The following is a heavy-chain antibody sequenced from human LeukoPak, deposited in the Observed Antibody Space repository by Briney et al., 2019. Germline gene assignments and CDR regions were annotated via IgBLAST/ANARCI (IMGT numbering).Heavy chain of an antibody. V-gene: IGHV3-23*01. Sequence: HPGGSLRLSCAAPGFTFTSYSMNWVRQAPGKGLEWVSTISGGGGSTYYADSVKGRFTISGDNSKNTLYLQVNSLRAEDTAVYYCAKGGKWDVTPFDYWGQGTLVTVSS. D-gene: IGHD1-26*01. CDR3: AKGGKWDVTPFDY. CDR2: ISGGGGST. J-gene: IGHJ4*02. CDR1: GFTFTSYS.